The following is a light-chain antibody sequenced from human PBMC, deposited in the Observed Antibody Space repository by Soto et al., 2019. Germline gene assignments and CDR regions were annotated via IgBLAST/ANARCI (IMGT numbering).Light chain of an antibody. CDR3: SSYTSSSTYV. CDR2: EVN. V-gene: IGLV2-14*01. Sequence: QSVLTQPASVSGSPGQSITISCTGTSSDVGGYNYFSWYQQHPGKAPKLMIYEVNDRPSGVSNRFSGSKPGNTASLTISGLQAEDEADYYCSSYTSSSTYVFGTGTKATVL. J-gene: IGLJ1*01. CDR1: SSDVGGYNY.